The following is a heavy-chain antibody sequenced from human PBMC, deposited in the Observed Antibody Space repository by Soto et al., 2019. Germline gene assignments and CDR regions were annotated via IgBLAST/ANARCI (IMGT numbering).Heavy chain of an antibody. D-gene: IGHD6-19*01. Sequence: SETLSLTCTASGGSISSGGYYWSWIRQHPGKGLEWIGYIYYSGSTYYNPSLKSRVTISVDTSKNQFSLKLSSVTAADTAVYYCARVTAVAAGFNYYYGMDVWGQGTTVTVSS. CDR2: IYYSGST. J-gene: IGHJ6*02. CDR1: GGSISSGGYY. CDR3: ARVTAVAAGFNYYYGMDV. V-gene: IGHV4-31*03.